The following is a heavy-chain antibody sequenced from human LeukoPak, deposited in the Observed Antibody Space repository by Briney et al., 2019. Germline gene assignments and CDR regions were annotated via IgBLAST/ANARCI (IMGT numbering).Heavy chain of an antibody. CDR2: IYPADSDT. D-gene: IGHD6-13*01. V-gene: IGHV5-51*01. CDR3: ARPKTYSTFILDY. J-gene: IGHJ4*01. Sequence: PGESLKISCKGSGYSFTSYWIGWVRQMPGKGLEWMRIIYPADSDTRYSPSFQGQVTISADKSISTAYLQWSSLKASDTAMYYCARPKTYSTFILDYWGQEPWSPSPQ. CDR1: GYSFTSYW.